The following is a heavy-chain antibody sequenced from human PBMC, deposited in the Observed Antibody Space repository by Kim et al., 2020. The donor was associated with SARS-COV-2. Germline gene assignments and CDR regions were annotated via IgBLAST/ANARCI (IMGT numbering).Heavy chain of an antibody. CDR3: ARARNYDSSGSFDY. V-gene: IGHV4-31*01. Sequence: NPPLKSLVTISVDTSKNQFSLKLSSVTAADTAVYYCARARNYDSSGSFDYWGQGTLVTVSS. J-gene: IGHJ4*02. D-gene: IGHD3-22*01.